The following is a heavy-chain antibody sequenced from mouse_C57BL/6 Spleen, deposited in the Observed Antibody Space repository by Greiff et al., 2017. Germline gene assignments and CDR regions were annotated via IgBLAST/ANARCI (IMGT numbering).Heavy chain of an antibody. D-gene: IGHD1-1*01. Sequence: EVKLVESGGGLVQPGGSLSLSCAASGFTFTDYYMSWVRQPPGKALEWLGFISNKANGYTTEYSASVKGRFTISRDNSQSILYLQMNALRAEDSATYYCARSFITTAFDVWGTGTTVTVSS. J-gene: IGHJ1*03. CDR3: ARSFITTAFDV. CDR1: GFTFTDYY. CDR2: ISNKANGYTT. V-gene: IGHV7-3*01.